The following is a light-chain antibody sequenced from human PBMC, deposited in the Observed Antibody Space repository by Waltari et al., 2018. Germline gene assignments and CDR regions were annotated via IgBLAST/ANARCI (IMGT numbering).Light chain of an antibody. CDR2: KAS. V-gene: IGKV1-5*03. CDR3: QQYNYFPCT. Sequence: DIQMTQSTSILSASVGDRVTITCRASQSLNTWLAWSQQKPGKAPKLLIYKASSLESGVPSRFSGSGSGTDFTLIISSLQPDDFATYYCQQYNYFPCTFGPGTKVDIK. CDR1: QSLNTW. J-gene: IGKJ3*01.